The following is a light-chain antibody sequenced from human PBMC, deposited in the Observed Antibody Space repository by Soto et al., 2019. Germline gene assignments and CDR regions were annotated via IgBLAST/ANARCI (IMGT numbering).Light chain of an antibody. V-gene: IGLV2-14*01. CDR2: DVT. CDR1: SSDVGGYKY. Sequence: QSALTQPASVSGSPGQSITISCTGTSSDVGGYKYVSWYQQHQDKAPKLIIYDVTNRPSGISNRFSGSKSGNTASLTISGLQAEYEADYYCSSYTSSSSYVFGTGTKVTVL. J-gene: IGLJ1*01. CDR3: SSYTSSSSYV.